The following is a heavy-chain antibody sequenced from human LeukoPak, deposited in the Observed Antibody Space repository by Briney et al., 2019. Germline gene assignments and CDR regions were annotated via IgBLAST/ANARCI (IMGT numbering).Heavy chain of an antibody. CDR3: ARELRTYSSGWYDMKKRNDLWFDY. D-gene: IGHD6-19*01. CDR1: GDSVSSNSAA. V-gene: IGHV6-1*01. CDR2: TYYKSKWYN. J-gene: IGHJ4*02. Sequence: SQTLSLTCAISGDSVSSNSAAWNWIRQSPSRGLEWLGRTYYKSKWYNDYAVSVKSRITINPDTSKNQFSLQLNSVTPEDTAVYYCARELRTYSSGWYDMKKRNDLWFDYWGQGTLVTVSS.